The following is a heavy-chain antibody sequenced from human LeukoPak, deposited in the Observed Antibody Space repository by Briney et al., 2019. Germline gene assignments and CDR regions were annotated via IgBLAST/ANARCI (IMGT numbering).Heavy chain of an antibody. CDR1: GFTFNSYP. Sequence: GGSLRLSCSASGFTFNSYPVHWVRQAPGKGLEYVSGLSRNGSSTYYADSVKGRFTISRDNSKNTLYLQMSSLRAEDTAVYYCVKESGFMVAPNSAFDIWGQGTMVTVSS. CDR2: LSRNGSST. J-gene: IGHJ3*02. D-gene: IGHD4/OR15-4a*01. V-gene: IGHV3-64D*06. CDR3: VKESGFMVAPNSAFDI.